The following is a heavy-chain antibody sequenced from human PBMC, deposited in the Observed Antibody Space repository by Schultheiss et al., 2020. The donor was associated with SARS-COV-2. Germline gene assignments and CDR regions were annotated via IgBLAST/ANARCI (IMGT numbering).Heavy chain of an antibody. CDR2: IYTSGST. V-gene: IGHV4-4*07. D-gene: IGHD5-18*01. CDR1: GGSISSYY. CDR3: ATEGYQGGFDY. Sequence: SETLSLTCTVSGGSISSYYWSWIRQPAGKGLEWIGRIYTSGSTNYNPSLKSRVTISVDTSKNQFSLKLSSVTAADTAVYYCATEGYQGGFDYWGQGTLVTVSS. J-gene: IGHJ4*02.